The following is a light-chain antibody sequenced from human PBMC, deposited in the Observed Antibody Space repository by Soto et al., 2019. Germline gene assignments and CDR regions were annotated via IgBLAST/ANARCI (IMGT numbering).Light chain of an antibody. CDR2: DAS. J-gene: IGKJ1*01. V-gene: IGKV3-15*01. CDR3: RQSYSTPPA. Sequence: EIVMTKTPGTLSVATGGRSTLFCRASQSVRSSLAWYQQKPGQAPRLFIYDASTRATGIPARFSGSGSGTDFTLTISSLQPEDCATYYCRQSYSTPPAFGQGTKVDIK. CDR1: QSVRSS.